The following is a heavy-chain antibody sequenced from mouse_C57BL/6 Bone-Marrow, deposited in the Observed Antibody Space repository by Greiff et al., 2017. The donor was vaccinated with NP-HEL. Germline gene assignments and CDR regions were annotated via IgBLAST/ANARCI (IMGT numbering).Heavy chain of an antibody. D-gene: IGHD1-1*01. V-gene: IGHV14-3*01. Sequence: VQLQQSVAELVRPGASVKLSCTASGFNIKNTYMHWVKQRPEQGLEWIGRIDPANGNTKYAPNVQGKSTITADTSSNTAYLQRSSLTSEDTAIYYCARLPTDYDGSSYPYFDYWGKGTTLTVSS. J-gene: IGHJ2*01. CDR2: IDPANGNT. CDR3: ARLPTDYDGSSYPYFDY. CDR1: GFNIKNTY.